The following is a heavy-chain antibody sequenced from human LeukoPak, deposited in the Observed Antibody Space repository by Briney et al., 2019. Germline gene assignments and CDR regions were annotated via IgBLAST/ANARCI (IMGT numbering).Heavy chain of an antibody. Sequence: SQTLSLTCTVSGGSISSGGYYWSWIRQPPGKGLEWIGYIYHSGSTNYNPSLKSRVTMSVGTSKNQFSLKLRSLTAADTAVYYCGAAAGSGAFDIWGQGTMVTVSS. CDR3: GAAAGSGAFDI. J-gene: IGHJ3*02. CDR1: GGSISSGGYY. CDR2: IYHSGST. V-gene: IGHV4-30-2*01. D-gene: IGHD6-13*01.